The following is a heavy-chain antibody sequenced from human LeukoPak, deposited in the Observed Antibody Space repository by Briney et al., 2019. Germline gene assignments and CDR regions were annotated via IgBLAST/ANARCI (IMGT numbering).Heavy chain of an antibody. CDR1: GGSISSSNW. CDR3: ARGHYDFWSGLWNSDAFDI. Sequence: PSGTLSLTCAVSGGSISSSNWWSWVRQPPGKGLEWIGEIYHSGSTNYNPSLKSRVTISVDTSKNQFSLKLSSVTAADTAVYYCARGHYDFWSGLWNSDAFDIWGQGTMVTVSS. CDR2: IYHSGST. D-gene: IGHD3-3*01. J-gene: IGHJ3*02. V-gene: IGHV4-4*02.